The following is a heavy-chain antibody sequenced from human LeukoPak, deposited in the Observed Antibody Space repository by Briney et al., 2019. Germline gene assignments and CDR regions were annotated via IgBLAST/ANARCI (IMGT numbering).Heavy chain of an antibody. CDR1: GFTVSSNG. J-gene: IGHJ3*01. CDR2: IYSGADT. CDR3: TSLIRGAFGV. D-gene: IGHD3-10*01. Sequence: GESLRLSCAASGFTVSSNGMRWVRHAPGAGQGWVSLIYSGADTYYPEHVKGRFTIPRVLSKSTVYFQMASLRAEDTAVYYCTSLIRGAFGVWGQGTMVAVSS. V-gene: IGHV3-53*01.